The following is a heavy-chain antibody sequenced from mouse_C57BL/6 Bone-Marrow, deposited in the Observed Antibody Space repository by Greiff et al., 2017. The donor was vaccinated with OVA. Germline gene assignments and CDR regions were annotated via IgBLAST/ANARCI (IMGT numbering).Heavy chain of an antibody. CDR3: AREESYDYVWFAY. CDR2: INPGSGGT. CDR1: GYAFTNYL. J-gene: IGHJ3*01. Sequence: QVQLQQSGAELVRPGTSVKVSCKASGYAFTNYLIEWVKQRPGQGLEWIGVINPGSGGTNYNEKFKGKATLTADKSSSTAYMQLSSLTSEDSAVYFCAREESYDYVWFAYWGQGTLVTVSA. D-gene: IGHD2-4*01. V-gene: IGHV1-54*01.